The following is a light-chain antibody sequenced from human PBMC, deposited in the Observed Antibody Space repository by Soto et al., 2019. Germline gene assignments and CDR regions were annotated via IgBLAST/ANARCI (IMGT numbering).Light chain of an antibody. CDR1: SSDVGGYNY. V-gene: IGLV2-14*01. J-gene: IGLJ1*01. Sequence: QSALTQPASVSGSPGQSITISCTGTSSDVGGYNYVSWYQQYPGKAPKLMIYDVSNRPSGVSNRFSGSKSGNTASLTISGLQAEDDSDYYCSSYTGSSTYVFGNGTKLTVL. CDR3: SSYTGSSTYV. CDR2: DVS.